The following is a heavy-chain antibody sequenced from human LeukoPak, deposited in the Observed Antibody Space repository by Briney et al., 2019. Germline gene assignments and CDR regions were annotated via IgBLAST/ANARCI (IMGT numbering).Heavy chain of an antibody. V-gene: IGHV4-61*01. CDR1: GGSVSSGSYY. CDR3: ARDLGYSSGWYSGYGMDV. D-gene: IGHD6-19*01. Sequence: PSETLSLTCTVSGGSVSSGSYYWSWIRQPPGKGLEWIGYIYYSGSTNYNPSLKSRVTISVDTSKHQFSLKLSSVTAADTAVYYCARDLGYSSGWYSGYGMDVWGQGTTVTVSS. CDR2: IYYSGST. J-gene: IGHJ6*02.